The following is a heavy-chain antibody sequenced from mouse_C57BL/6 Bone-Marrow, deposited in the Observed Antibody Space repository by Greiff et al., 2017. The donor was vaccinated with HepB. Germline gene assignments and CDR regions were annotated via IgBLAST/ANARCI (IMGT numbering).Heavy chain of an antibody. CDR1: GYTFTSYG. V-gene: IGHV1-81*01. CDR2: IYPRSGNT. D-gene: IGHD2-5*01. Sequence: QVQLQQSGAELARPGASVKLSCKASGYTFTSYGISWVKQRTGQGLEWIGEIYPRSGNTYYNEKFKGKATLTADNSSSTAYMELRSLTSEDSAVYFCARYPLSNGGAMDYWGQGTSVTVSS. J-gene: IGHJ4*01. CDR3: ARYPLSNGGAMDY.